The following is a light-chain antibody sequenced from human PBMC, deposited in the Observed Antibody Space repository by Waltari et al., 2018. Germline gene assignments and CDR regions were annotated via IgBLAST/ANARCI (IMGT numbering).Light chain of an antibody. V-gene: IGKV4-1*01. J-gene: IGKJ1*01. Sequence: DIVMTQSPDSLAVSLGERATINCKSSQSVLYSSNNKNYLAWYQQKPGQPPKRLIYWASTRESGVPDRFSGSGSGTDFTLPISSLQAEDVAVYYCQQYYSTPTFGQGTKVEIK. CDR3: QQYYSTPT. CDR1: QSVLYSSNNKNY. CDR2: WAS.